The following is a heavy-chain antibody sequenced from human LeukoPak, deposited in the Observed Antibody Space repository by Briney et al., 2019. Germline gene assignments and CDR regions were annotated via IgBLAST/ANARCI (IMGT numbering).Heavy chain of an antibody. CDR1: GGSFSGYY. J-gene: IGHJ3*02. CDR2: INHSGST. D-gene: IGHD4-17*01. CDR3: ARVRRATVTTPPAPDAFDI. V-gene: IGHV4-34*01. Sequence: PSETLSLTCAVCGGSFSGYYWSWIRQPPGKGLEWIGEINHSGSTNYNPSLKSRVTISVDTSKNQFSLKLSSVTDADTAVYYCARVRRATVTTPPAPDAFDIWGQGTMVTVSS.